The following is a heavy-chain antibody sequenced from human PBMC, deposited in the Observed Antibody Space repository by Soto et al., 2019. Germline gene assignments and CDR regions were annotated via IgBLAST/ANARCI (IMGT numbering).Heavy chain of an antibody. Sequence: QVQLVQSGAEVKKPGASVKVSCKASGYSFTSYDMNWVRQAPGQGLEWMGWVNPNSGDTDYAQKFQDRVTMTTDTSIRTAYMDLSSLRSEDTAVYYCARVSFLAPVTGAEIFDFWGQGTMVTVSS. J-gene: IGHJ3*01. CDR3: ARVSFLAPVTGAEIFDF. CDR1: GYSFTSYD. CDR2: VNPNSGDT. D-gene: IGHD2-21*02. V-gene: IGHV1-8*01.